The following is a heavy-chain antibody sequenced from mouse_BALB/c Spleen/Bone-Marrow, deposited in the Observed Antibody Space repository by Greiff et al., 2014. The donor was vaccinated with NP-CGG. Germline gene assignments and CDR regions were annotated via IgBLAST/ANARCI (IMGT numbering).Heavy chain of an antibody. CDR3: ARRNGNYYFDY. Sequence: EVQRVESGPDLVKPSQSLSLTCTVTGYSITSGYSWHWIRQLPGNKLEWMGYIHYSGTTNYNPSLKSRISITRDTSKNQFFLQLNSVTTEDTATYYCARRNGNYYFDYWGQGTTLTVSS. D-gene: IGHD2-1*01. V-gene: IGHV3-1*02. CDR1: GYSITSGYS. CDR2: IHYSGTT. J-gene: IGHJ2*01.